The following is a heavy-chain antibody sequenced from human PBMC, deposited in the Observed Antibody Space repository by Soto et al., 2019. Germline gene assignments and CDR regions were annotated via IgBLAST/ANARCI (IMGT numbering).Heavy chain of an antibody. V-gene: IGHV4-39*01. CDR3: ARPSSSGWSPEYLDY. J-gene: IGHJ4*02. Sequence: QLQLQESCPGLVKPSETLSLTCTVSGGSSSTGSYYWGWIRQPPGEVLEWIGSIYYSGSTYYKPYLKTRVTQAVDQSKNQFSLKPSSVTAADTAVYSCARPSSSGWSPEYLDYWGQGTLVTVSS. CDR2: IYYSGST. CDR1: GGSSSTGSYY. D-gene: IGHD6-19*01.